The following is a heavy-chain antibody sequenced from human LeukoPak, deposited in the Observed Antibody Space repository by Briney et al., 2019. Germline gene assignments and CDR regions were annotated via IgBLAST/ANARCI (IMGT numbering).Heavy chain of an antibody. J-gene: IGHJ3*02. V-gene: IGHV3-21*01. CDR2: IKSDSSHI. CDR1: GFILSAYS. Sequence: NPGGSLRLSCAASGFILSAYSMNWVRQAPGKGLEWVSSIKSDSSHISYANSVRGRFTTSRDNGQNSLYLQINSLRVEDTALYYCARGDDVVQSDDALDIWGQGKMVSVSS. CDR3: ARGDDVVQSDDALDI. D-gene: IGHD5-24*01.